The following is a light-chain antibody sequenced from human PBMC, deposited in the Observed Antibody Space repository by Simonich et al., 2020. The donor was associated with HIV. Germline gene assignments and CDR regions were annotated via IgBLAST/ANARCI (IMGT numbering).Light chain of an antibody. CDR1: QIINRY. Sequence: AIRMTQSPSSLSASTGDRVTITCRASQIINRYLAWYTQKPGKAPNLLIYAASTLQRGVPSRFTGSKSGTNFTLTISCLQSEDFAIYYCQQYYGYPLTFGQGTKVEIK. CDR2: AAS. V-gene: IGKV1-8*01. CDR3: QQYYGYPLT. J-gene: IGKJ1*01.